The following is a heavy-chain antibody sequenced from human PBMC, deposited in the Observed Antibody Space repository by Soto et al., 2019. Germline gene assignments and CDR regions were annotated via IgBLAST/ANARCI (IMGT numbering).Heavy chain of an antibody. Sequence: QVQLQESGPRLVKPSEILSLTCTVSGGSISTYSWNRIRQPPGKGLEWIGFIDNSRSTNYNRSLRSRLTMSVDTSENQFSLTLSSVTAADTAVYYCARGYDYGRGYFDYWGQGILVTVSS. CDR1: GGSISTYS. D-gene: IGHD4-17*01. CDR2: IDNSRST. CDR3: ARGYDYGRGYFDY. J-gene: IGHJ4*02. V-gene: IGHV4-59*01.